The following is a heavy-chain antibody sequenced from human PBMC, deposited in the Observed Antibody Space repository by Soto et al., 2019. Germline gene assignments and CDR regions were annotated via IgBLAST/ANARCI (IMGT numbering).Heavy chain of an antibody. V-gene: IGHV4-30-4*01. CDR1: GASISSDDYY. J-gene: IGHJ6*02. CDR3: AREVNNYYGLDV. CDR2: ISYSGST. Sequence: QVQLQESGPGLVKPSQTLSLTCSISGASISSDDYYWSWFRQPPGKGLEWIGYISYSGSTYYSPFLKCRITISVDTSKTLFSLIPSSVTAADTAVFYCAREVNNYYGLDVWGQGTTVTVSS.